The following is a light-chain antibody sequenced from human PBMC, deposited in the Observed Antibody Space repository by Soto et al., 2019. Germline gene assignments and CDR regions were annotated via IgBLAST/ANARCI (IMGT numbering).Light chain of an antibody. CDR2: NNN. Sequence: QSVLTQPPSASGTTGQRVTISCSGSRSNIGNHYVSWYQQFPGTAPTLLIYNNNQRPSGVPVLFSGSKSGTSASLALSGLRAEDEADYHCATWVDSMNAGGVFGGGTKLTVL. CDR3: ATWVDSMNAGGV. CDR1: RSNIGNHY. J-gene: IGLJ3*02. V-gene: IGLV1-47*02.